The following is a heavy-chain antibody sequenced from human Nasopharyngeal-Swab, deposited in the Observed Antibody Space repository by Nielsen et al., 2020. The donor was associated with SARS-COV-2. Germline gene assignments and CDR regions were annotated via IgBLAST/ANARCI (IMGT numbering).Heavy chain of an antibody. Sequence: GESLKISCAASGFTSRSYSMNWVRQAPGKGLEWVSSISSSSSYIYYADSVKGRFTISRDNAKNSLYLQMNSLRAEDTAVYYCARDRLQYYDFWSGYPNYFDYWGQGTLVTVSS. V-gene: IGHV3-21*01. D-gene: IGHD3-3*01. CDR2: ISSSSSYI. CDR1: GFTSRSYS. J-gene: IGHJ4*02. CDR3: ARDRLQYYDFWSGYPNYFDY.